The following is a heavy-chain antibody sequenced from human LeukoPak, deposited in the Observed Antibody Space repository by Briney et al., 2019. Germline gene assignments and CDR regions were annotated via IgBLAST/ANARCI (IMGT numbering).Heavy chain of an antibody. V-gene: IGHV3-53*01. J-gene: IGHJ4*02. CDR1: GFTVSTNY. Sequence: GASLRLSCAASGFTVSTNYLSWVRQAPGKGLEWVSSIYTDGRTYYYDSVKGRFTISRINFKNSLYLQMNSLRAEDTAVYYCTRDPTVADRGDYWGQGTLVTVSS. CDR2: IYTDGRT. CDR3: TRDPTVADRGDY. D-gene: IGHD6-19*01.